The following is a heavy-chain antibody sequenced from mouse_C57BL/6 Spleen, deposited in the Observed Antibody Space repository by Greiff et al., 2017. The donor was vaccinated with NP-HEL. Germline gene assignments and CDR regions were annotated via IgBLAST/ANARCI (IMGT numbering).Heavy chain of an antibody. V-gene: IGHV1-82*01. Sequence: VQLQQSGPELVKPGASVKISCKASGYAFSSSWMNWVKPRPGKGLEWIGRIYPGDGDTNYNGKFKGKATLTADNSSSTAYMQLSSLTSEDSAVYFCARSRTTVPFAYWGQGTLVTVSA. CDR2: IYPGDGDT. D-gene: IGHD1-1*01. J-gene: IGHJ3*01. CDR1: GYAFSSSW. CDR3: ARSRTTVPFAY.